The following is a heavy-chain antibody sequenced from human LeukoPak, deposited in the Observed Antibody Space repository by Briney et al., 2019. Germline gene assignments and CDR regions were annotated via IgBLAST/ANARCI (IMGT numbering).Heavy chain of an antibody. D-gene: IGHD4-17*01. Sequence: SETLSLTCTVSGGSISSYYWSWIRHPPGKGLEWIGYIYYSGSTSYNPSLKSRVTISVDTSKNQFSLKLRSVTAADTAVYYCARLTDYGDNIPLSWGQGTLVTVSS. CDR1: GGSISSYY. V-gene: IGHV4-59*08. J-gene: IGHJ5*02. CDR2: IYYSGST. CDR3: ARLTDYGDNIPLS.